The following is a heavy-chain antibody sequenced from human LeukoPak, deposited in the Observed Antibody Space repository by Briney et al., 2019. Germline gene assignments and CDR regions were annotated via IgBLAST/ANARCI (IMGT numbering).Heavy chain of an antibody. D-gene: IGHD4-17*01. CDR2: IYYSGST. V-gene: IGHV4-4*02. CDR1: GGSLSSNNW. Sequence: SETLSLTCAVSGGSLSSNNWWSWVRQPPGKGLEWIGYIYYSGSTNYNPSLKSRVTISIDTSKNQFSLKLTSVTAADTAVYYCARLYGDLNWYFDLWGRGTLVTVSS. CDR3: ARLYGDLNWYFDL. J-gene: IGHJ2*01.